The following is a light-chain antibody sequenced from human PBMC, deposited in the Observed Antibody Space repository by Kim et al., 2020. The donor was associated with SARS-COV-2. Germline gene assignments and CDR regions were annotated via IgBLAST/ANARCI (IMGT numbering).Light chain of an antibody. V-gene: IGLV2-14*03. J-gene: IGLJ2*01. Sequence: GQSITMSCTGTSSDVGGYKYVTWYQQHPGKAPKLMIYDVSNRPSGVSNRFSGSKSGNTASLTISGLQAEDEADYYCSSYTSSSTVVFGGGTQLTVL. CDR2: DVS. CDR3: SSYTSSSTVV. CDR1: SSDVGGYKY.